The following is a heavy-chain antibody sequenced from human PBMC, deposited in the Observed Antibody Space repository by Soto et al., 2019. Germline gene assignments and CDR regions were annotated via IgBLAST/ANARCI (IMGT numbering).Heavy chain of an antibody. D-gene: IGHD2-2*02. V-gene: IGHV1-2*02. CDR1: AYPLSRYH. CDR2: INVYNGET. Sequence: SGKASCKSSAYPLSRYHMHLVRQAPGQGLEWMGWINVYNGETNIAQKFQGRVAMTRDTSITTAYVELSRLRFDDTAVYFCAREGANRRPSRPAIGWLESWGQGTLVTV. J-gene: IGHJ5*01. CDR3: AREGANRRPSRPAIGWLES.